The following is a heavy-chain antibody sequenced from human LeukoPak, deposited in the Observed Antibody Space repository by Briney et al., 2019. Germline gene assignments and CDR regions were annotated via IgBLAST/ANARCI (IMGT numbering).Heavy chain of an antibody. CDR2: IIASSGST. V-gene: IGHV3-23*01. CDR1: GFRFSNYA. D-gene: IGHD3-16*01. Sequence: PGGSLRLSCAASGFRFSNYAMNWVRQAPGKGLEWVSVIIASSGSTFYADSVKGRFTISRDTSKNTLYLQMNSLRDEDTAVYYCAKGGYDYVEIGYFDYWGQGTLVTVSS. CDR3: AKGGYDYVEIGYFDY. J-gene: IGHJ4*02.